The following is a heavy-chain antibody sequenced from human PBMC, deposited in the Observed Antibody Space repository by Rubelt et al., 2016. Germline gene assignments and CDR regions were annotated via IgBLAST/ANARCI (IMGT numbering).Heavy chain of an antibody. Sequence: QVQLVQSGPEVENPGASVKVSCKAFGYYFTAYYMFWVRQAPGQGPECMGWINPKNGDTGSAQKFRGRVSVTGDTSINPVYMELRGLTSDETAIYYCARGGFVGVTAVEGSWFDPWGQGTLVTVSS. CDR1: GYYFTAYY. CDR3: ARGGFVGVTAVEGSWFDP. J-gene: IGHJ5*02. V-gene: IGHV1-2*02. D-gene: IGHD3-3*01. CDR2: INPKNGDT.